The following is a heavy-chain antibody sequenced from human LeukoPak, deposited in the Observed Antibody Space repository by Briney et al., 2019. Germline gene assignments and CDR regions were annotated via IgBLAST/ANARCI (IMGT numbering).Heavy chain of an antibody. CDR2: ISSSGSTI. J-gene: IGHJ4*02. CDR1: GFTFSDYD. D-gene: IGHD5-12*01. Sequence: GGSLRLSYAASGFTFSDYDMSWIRQAPGKGLEWVSDISSSGSTIYYADSVKGRFTISRDNAKNSLYLQMNSLRAEDTAVYYCGRDRYVINYWGQGTLVTVSS. CDR3: GRDRYVINY. V-gene: IGHV3-11*01.